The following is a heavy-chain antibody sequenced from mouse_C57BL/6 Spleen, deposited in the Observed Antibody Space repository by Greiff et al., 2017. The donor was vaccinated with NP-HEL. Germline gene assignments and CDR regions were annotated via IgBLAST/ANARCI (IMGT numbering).Heavy chain of an antibody. CDR2: IRLKSDNYAS. Sequence: EVMLVESGGGLVQPGGSMKLSCVASGFTFSNYWMNWVRQSPEKGLEWVAQIRLKSDNYASHYAESVKGRFTISRDDSKSSVYLQMNTLRAEDTGIYYCTGGYDVAYWGQGTPVTVSA. CDR3: TGGYDVAY. CDR1: GFTFSNYW. D-gene: IGHD2-2*01. V-gene: IGHV6-3*01. J-gene: IGHJ3*01.